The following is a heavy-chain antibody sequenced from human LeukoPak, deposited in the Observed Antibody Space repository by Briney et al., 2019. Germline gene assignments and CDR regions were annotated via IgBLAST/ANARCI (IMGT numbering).Heavy chain of an antibody. V-gene: IGHV4-30-2*01. D-gene: IGHD2-2*01. CDR3: ARDSQYCSSTSCPATG. J-gene: IGHJ4*02. Sequence: SQTLSLTCAVSGGSISSGGYSWSWIRQPPGKGLEWIGYIYQSGSTYYNPSLKSRVTISVDRSKNQFSLKLSSVTAADTAVYYCARDSQYCSSTSCPATGWGQGTLVTVSS. CDR2: IYQSGST. CDR1: GGSISSGGYS.